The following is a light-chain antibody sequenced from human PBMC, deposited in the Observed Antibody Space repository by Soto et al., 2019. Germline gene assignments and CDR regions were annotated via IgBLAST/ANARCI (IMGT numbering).Light chain of an antibody. J-gene: IGLJ2*01. CDR2: EVR. Sequence: QSALTQPASVSGSPGQSITISCAGTMRDVGAYNLVSWYQQHPGRVPQLIIYEVRNRPSGISFRLSGSKSGNTASLTISGLQAEDEADYYCSSFTSKSTLIFGGGTKLTVL. CDR1: MRDVGAYNL. V-gene: IGLV2-14*01. CDR3: SSFTSKSTLI.